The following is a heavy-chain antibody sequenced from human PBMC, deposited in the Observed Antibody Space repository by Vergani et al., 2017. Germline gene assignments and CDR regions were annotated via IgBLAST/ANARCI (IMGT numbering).Heavy chain of an antibody. J-gene: IGHJ4*02. V-gene: IGHV4-59*01. CDR2: VEDSGYF. CDR1: GRSLSCYY. Sequence: QVQLQESGPGLVRPSEILSLTCTVSGRSLSCYYWNWIPQTPGEGLEWIGYVEDSGYFNYNPSLKTRVSMSSDTSNNQFSLMLSSVTVSDTAVYYCARAIVSRNPPDYFDNWGEGTLVTVSS. CDR3: ARAIVSRNPPDYFDN. D-gene: IGHD1-14*01.